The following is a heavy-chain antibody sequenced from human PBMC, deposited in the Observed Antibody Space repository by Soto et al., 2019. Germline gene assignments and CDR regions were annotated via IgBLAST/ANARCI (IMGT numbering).Heavy chain of an antibody. CDR3: ARVLSGYCSGGSCASFDP. CDR2: INPNNGNT. J-gene: IGHJ5*02. D-gene: IGHD2-15*01. V-gene: IGHV1-8*01. CDR1: GYTYTSYD. Sequence: APVKVSCTASGYTYTSYDINWVRHATGQGLEWMGWINPNNGNTDYAQKLQGRVTMTMNTSISTAYMELRSLRSEDTAVYYCARVLSGYCSGGSCASFDPWGQGTLVTVSS.